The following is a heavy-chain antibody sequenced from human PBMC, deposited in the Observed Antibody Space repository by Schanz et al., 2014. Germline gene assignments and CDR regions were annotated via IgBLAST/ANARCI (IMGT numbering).Heavy chain of an antibody. CDR1: GFPFSTYR. Sequence: EVQLVESGGGLVKPGGSLRLPWVAFGFPFSTYRLHWVRPAPGKGREWVSYIRSDNNDIYYADSVKGRFTISRDNAKNSLFLQMNSLTAEDTAVYYCVREDMVRGIRAFDIWGQGTMVTVSS. CDR3: VREDMVRGIRAFDI. J-gene: IGHJ3*02. D-gene: IGHD3-10*01. CDR2: IRSDNNDI. V-gene: IGHV3-21*01.